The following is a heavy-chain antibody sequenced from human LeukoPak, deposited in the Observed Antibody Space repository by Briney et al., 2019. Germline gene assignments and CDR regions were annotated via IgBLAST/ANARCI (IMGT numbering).Heavy chain of an antibody. CDR2: INHSGST. V-gene: IGHV4-34*01. Sequence: SETLPLTCAVYGGSFSGYYWSWIRQPPGKGLEWIGEINHSGSTNHNPSLKSRVTISVDTSKNQFSLKLSSVTAADTAVYYCARGHYRVNSGWYFRPVAHFDYWGQGTLVTVSS. J-gene: IGHJ4*02. CDR1: GGSFSGYY. CDR3: ARGHYRVNSGWYFRPVAHFDY. D-gene: IGHD6-19*01.